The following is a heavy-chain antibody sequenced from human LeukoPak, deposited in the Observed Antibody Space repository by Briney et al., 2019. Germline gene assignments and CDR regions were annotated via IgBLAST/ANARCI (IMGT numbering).Heavy chain of an antibody. CDR2: IIPILGIA. D-gene: IGHD3-22*01. CDR3: ASTALDSSGYYSTDAFDI. CDR1: GGTFSSYT. J-gene: IGHJ3*02. Sequence: SVKVSCKASGGTFSSYTISWVRQAPGQGLEWMGRIIPILGIANYAQKFQGRVTITTDESTSTAYMELSSLRSEDTAVYYCASTALDSSGYYSTDAFDIWGQGTMVTVSS. V-gene: IGHV1-69*02.